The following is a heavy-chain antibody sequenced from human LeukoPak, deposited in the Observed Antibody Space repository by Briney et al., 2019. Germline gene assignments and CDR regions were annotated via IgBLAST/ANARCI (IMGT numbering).Heavy chain of an antibody. D-gene: IGHD5-12*01. J-gene: IGHJ4*02. CDR2: INPNSGNR. CDR1: GYTFTTLD. Sequence: ASVKVSCKASGYTFTTLDINWVRQATGQGLEWMGWINPNSGNRGYAQKFQGRVTITRDTSISTAYMELSSLRSEDTAVYYCARGARYYFDYWGQGTLVTVSS. V-gene: IGHV1-8*03. CDR3: ARGARYYFDY.